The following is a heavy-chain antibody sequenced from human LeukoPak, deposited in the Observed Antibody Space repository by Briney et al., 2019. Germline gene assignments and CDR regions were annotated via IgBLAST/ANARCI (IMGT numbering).Heavy chain of an antibody. CDR3: ARDRYYDSSGYSNWFDP. CDR1: GGSISSYY. D-gene: IGHD3-22*01. V-gene: IGHV4-4*07. CDR2: IYTSGST. Sequence: SETLSLTCTVSGGSISSYYWSWIRQPAGKGLEWIGRIYTSGSTNYNPSLKSRVTMSVDTSKNQFSLKLSSVTAADTAVYYCARDRYYDSSGYSNWFDPWGQGTLVTVSS. J-gene: IGHJ5*02.